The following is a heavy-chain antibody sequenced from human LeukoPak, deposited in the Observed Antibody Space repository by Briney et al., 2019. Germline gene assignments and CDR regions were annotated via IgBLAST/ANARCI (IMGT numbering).Heavy chain of an antibody. CDR3: ARGLGPTNWHYYMDV. J-gene: IGHJ6*03. V-gene: IGHV4-38-2*02. CDR1: DYSISADYF. Sequence: SETLSLTCTASDYSISADYFWGWIRQPPGKGLEWIGSVYHTGSTFYNPSLQSRLTISVDTSKNQFSLQLSSVTAADTALYYCARGLGPTNWHYYMDVWGKGTSVTVSS. CDR2: VYHTGST. D-gene: IGHD3/OR15-3a*01.